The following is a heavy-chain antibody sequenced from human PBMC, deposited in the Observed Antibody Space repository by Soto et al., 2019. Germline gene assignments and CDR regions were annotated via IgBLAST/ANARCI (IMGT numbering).Heavy chain of an antibody. D-gene: IGHD5-18*01. CDR1: GFTFDDYA. J-gene: IGHJ4*02. Sequence: PGGSLRLSCAASGFTFDDYAMHWVRQAPGKGLEWVSGISWNSGSIGYADSVKGRFTISRDNAKNSLYLQMNSLRAEDTALYYCAKAPGLRGYSYGYFDYWGQGTLVTVSS. CDR2: ISWNSGSI. V-gene: IGHV3-9*01. CDR3: AKAPGLRGYSYGYFDY.